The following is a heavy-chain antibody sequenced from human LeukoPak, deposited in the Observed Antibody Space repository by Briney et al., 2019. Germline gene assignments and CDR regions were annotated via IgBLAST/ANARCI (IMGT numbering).Heavy chain of an antibody. Sequence: SETLSLTCTVSGGSISCYYWSWIRQPPGKGLEWIGYIYYSGSTNYNPSLKSRVTISVDTSKNQFSLKLSSVTAADTAVYYCASSLSSSWYGFDYWGQGTLVTVSS. D-gene: IGHD6-13*01. J-gene: IGHJ4*02. CDR1: GGSISCYY. CDR3: ASSLSSSWYGFDY. V-gene: IGHV4-59*08. CDR2: IYYSGST.